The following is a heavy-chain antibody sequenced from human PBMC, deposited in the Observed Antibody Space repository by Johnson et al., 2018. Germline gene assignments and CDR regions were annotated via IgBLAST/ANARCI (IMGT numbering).Heavy chain of an antibody. CDR2: IKTGGST. CDR3: AKATAIVGADIGYLDY. D-gene: IGHD1-26*01. V-gene: IGHV3-23*04. J-gene: IGHJ4*02. CDR1: GFTFSSYA. Sequence: VQLVQSGGGLVQPGGSLRLSCAASGFTFSSYAMTWVRQAPGKGLEWVSGIKTGGSTYYGDSVKGRFTISRYNSKNTLYLQMNSLRPDDTAVYFCAKATAIVGADIGYLDYWGQGTLVTVSS.